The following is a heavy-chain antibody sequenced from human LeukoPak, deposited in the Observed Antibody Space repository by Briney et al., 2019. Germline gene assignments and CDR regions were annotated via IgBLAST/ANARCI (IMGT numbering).Heavy chain of an antibody. CDR2: INSDGSST. V-gene: IGHV3-74*01. J-gene: IGHJ4*02. D-gene: IGHD3-22*01. CDR3: ARGTNYYDSTGMSD. CDR1: GFTFTSYW. Sequence: PGGSLRLSCAASGFTFTSYWMHWVRQAPGKGLVWVSRINSDGSSTNYADSVKGRFTISRDNAKSTLYLQVNSLRAEDTAVYFCARGTNYYDSTGMSDWGQGTLVTVSS.